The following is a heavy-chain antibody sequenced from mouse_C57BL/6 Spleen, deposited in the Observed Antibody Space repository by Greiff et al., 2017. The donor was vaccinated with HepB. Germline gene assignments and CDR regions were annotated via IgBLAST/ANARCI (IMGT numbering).Heavy chain of an antibody. Sequence: VQLQQSGPELVKPGASVKISCKASGYTFTDYYMNWVKQSHGKSLEWIGDINPNNGGTSYNQKFKGKATLTVDKSSSTAYMELRSLTSEDSAVYYCARSVTPFFDYWGQGTTLTVSS. CDR3: ARSVTPFFDY. J-gene: IGHJ2*01. D-gene: IGHD2-2*01. V-gene: IGHV1-26*01. CDR2: INPNNGGT. CDR1: GYTFTDYY.